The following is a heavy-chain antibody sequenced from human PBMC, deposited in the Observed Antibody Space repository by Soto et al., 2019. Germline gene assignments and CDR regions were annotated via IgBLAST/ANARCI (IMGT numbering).Heavy chain of an antibody. Sequence: PXESLRLSCAASGFTFSDYEMNWVRQAPGKGLEWVSYISSSGSTIFYADSVKGRFTISRDNAKNSLYLQMNSLTAEDTAVYYCARDLYAGNSVSHFDYWGQRTLVTVSS. CDR3: ARDLYAGNSVSHFDY. D-gene: IGHD6-13*01. CDR1: GFTFSDYE. V-gene: IGHV3-48*03. J-gene: IGHJ4*02. CDR2: ISSSGSTI.